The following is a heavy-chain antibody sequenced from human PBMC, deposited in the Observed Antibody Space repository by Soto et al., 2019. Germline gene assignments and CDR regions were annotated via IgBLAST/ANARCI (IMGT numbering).Heavy chain of an antibody. CDR2: INANSGGT. J-gene: IGHJ6*02. CDR1: GYTFTGYY. V-gene: IGHV1-2*04. Sequence: ASVKVSCKASGYTFTGYYMHWVRQAPGQGLEWMGWINANSGGTNYAQKFQGWVTMTRDTSISTAYMELSRLRSDDTAVYYCARGARTIVVVVAATPNGMDVWGQGTTVTVSS. D-gene: IGHD2-15*01. CDR3: ARGARTIVVVVAATPNGMDV.